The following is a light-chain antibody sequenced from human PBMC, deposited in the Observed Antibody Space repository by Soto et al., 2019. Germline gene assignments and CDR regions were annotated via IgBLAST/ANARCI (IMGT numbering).Light chain of an antibody. CDR2: GAS. V-gene: IGKV1-6*01. J-gene: IGKJ1*01. CDR1: QNIRNW. CDR3: LQDINYPWT. Sequence: GDSVTITCRASQNIRNWLAWYQQKPGKPPKVLIYGASNLQSGVPPRFSGSGSGTDFTLAVSSLQPEDSATYYCLQDINYPWTFGQGTKVDI.